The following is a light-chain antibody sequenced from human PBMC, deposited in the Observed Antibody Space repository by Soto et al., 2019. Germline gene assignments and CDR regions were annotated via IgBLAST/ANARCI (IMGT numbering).Light chain of an antibody. V-gene: IGKV3-15*01. J-gene: IGKJ1*01. CDR2: EAS. Sequence: EIVMTQSPATLSVSPGEGATLACRASQSVRRKLAWYQQKPGQAPRLLIYEASTRGTGVPARFSGSGSGTEFTLLLSRLPYEDFAVYSCQHYNTWPAFGRGTKVEIK. CDR1: QSVRRK. CDR3: QHYNTWPA.